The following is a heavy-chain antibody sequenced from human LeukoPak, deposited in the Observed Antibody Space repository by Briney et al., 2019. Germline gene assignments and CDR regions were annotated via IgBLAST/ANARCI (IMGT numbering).Heavy chain of an antibody. J-gene: IGHJ4*02. CDR3: AAGHDSGGNSLPQEL. D-gene: IGHD2-21*02. CDR2: IVVGSGNT. V-gene: IGHV1-58*02. Sequence: ASVKVSCKASGFTFTSSAMQLVRQARGQRLEGIGWIVVGSGNTNYAQKFQERVTITSDMSTSTAYMELSSLRSEDTAVYYCAAGHDSGGNSLPQELWGQGTLVTVSS. CDR1: GFTFTSSA.